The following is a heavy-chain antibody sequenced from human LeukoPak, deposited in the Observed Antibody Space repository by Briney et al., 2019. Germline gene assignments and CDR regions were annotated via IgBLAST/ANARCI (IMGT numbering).Heavy chain of an antibody. J-gene: IGHJ1*01. CDR2: ISGGGTTT. Sequence: GGSLRLSCVASGFTFSNYAMSWVRQAPGQGLEWVLTISGGGTTTYSADSVKGRFTISRDNSKNTLYLQMNSLRAEDTAVYYCARDLDDYNGLPPFFQHWGQGTLVTVSS. V-gene: IGHV3-23*01. D-gene: IGHD5-24*01. CDR3: ARDLDDYNGLPPFFQH. CDR1: GFTFSNYA.